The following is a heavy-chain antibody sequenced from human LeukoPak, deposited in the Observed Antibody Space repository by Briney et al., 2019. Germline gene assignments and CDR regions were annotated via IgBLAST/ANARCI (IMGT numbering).Heavy chain of an antibody. CDR1: GSTFSSYA. CDR2: ISGSGAST. J-gene: IGHJ4*02. V-gene: IGHV3-23*01. Sequence: GGSLRLSCAASGSTFSSYAMTWVRQAPGKGLEWVSTISGSGASTYDADSVKGRFTISRDNSKNTLYLQMNSLRAEDTAVYYCAKDTGSRAVAGTRFDYWGQGTLVTVSS. D-gene: IGHD6-19*01. CDR3: AKDTGSRAVAGTRFDY.